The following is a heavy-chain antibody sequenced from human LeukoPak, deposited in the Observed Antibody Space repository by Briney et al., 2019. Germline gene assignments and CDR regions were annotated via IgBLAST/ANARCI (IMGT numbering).Heavy chain of an antibody. J-gene: IGHJ4*02. D-gene: IGHD3-9*01. CDR2: IYYSGST. CDR1: GDSISSYY. CDR3: ASTTYYDILTGYYIGSY. Sequence: SETLSLTCTVSGDSISSYYWSWIRQPPGKGLEWIGYIYYSGSTNYNPSLKSRVTISVDTSKNQFSLKLSSVTAADTAVYYCASTTYYDILTGYYIGSYWGQGTLVTVSS. V-gene: IGHV4-59*08.